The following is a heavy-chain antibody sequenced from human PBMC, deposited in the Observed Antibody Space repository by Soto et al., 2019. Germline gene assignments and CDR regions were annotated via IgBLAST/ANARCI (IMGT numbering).Heavy chain of an antibody. Sequence: EVQLVESGGGLVKPGGSLRLSCAASGFTFSNYSMNWVRQAPGKGLEWVSSISTSSSYIYYADSLKGRFTISRDNAKNSRNLQMNSLRAEDTAVYYCARDLHDYVSFRFDPWGQGTLVTVSS. V-gene: IGHV3-21*01. CDR3: ARDLHDYVSFRFDP. D-gene: IGHD3-16*01. CDR2: ISTSSSYI. CDR1: GFTFSNYS. J-gene: IGHJ5*02.